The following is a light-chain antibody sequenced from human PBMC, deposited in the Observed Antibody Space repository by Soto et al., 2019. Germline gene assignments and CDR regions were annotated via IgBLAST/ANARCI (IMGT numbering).Light chain of an antibody. V-gene: IGKV3-20*01. CDR3: QKYGSSRR. CDR1: QSVSSSY. CDR2: GAS. Sequence: EIGLTQSPGTLSLSPGERATLSCRASQSVSSSYLAWYQQKPGQAPRLLIYGASSRATGIPDRFSGSGSGTDFTLTISKLEPEDFAVYYCQKYGSSRRCGQGTKVEIK. J-gene: IGKJ1*01.